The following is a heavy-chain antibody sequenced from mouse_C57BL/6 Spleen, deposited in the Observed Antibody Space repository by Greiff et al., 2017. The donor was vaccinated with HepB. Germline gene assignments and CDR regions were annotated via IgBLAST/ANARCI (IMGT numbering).Heavy chain of an antibody. V-gene: IGHV3-6*01. CDR3: ARDGGNSPDFDV. CDR1: GYSITSGYY. D-gene: IGHD1-1*02. CDR2: ISYDGSN. Sequence: EVQLQESGPGLVKPSQSLSLTCSVTGYSITSGYYWNWIRQFPGNKLEWMGYISYDGSNNYNPSLKNRISITRDTSKNQFFLKLNSVTTEDTATYYCARDGGNSPDFDVWGTGTTVTVSS. J-gene: IGHJ1*03.